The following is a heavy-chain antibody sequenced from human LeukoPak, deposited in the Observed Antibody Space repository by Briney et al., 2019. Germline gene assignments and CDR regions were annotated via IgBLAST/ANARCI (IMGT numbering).Heavy chain of an antibody. Sequence: GGSLRLSCAASGFTFSNYAMHWVRQAPGKRLEYVSAISSNGGSTYYANSVKGRFTNSRDKSKNTVYLKMGSLRAEDMAVYYCARETRRGDAFDIWGQGTMVTVSS. CDR3: ARETRRGDAFDI. CDR2: ISSNGGST. CDR1: GFTFSNYA. D-gene: IGHD3-16*01. V-gene: IGHV3-64*01. J-gene: IGHJ3*02.